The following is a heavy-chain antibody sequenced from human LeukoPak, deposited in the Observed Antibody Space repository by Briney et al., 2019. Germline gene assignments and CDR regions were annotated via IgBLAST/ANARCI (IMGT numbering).Heavy chain of an antibody. V-gene: IGHV1-69*05. Sequence: SVKLSCKASGGTFSSYAISWVRQAPGQGLEWMGGIIPIFGTANYAQKFQGRVTITTDESTSTAYMELSSLRSEDTAVYYCARESYYYDSSGYRYYFDYWGQGTLVTVSS. J-gene: IGHJ4*02. CDR1: GGTFSSYA. CDR3: ARESYYYDSSGYRYYFDY. CDR2: IIPIFGTA. D-gene: IGHD3-22*01.